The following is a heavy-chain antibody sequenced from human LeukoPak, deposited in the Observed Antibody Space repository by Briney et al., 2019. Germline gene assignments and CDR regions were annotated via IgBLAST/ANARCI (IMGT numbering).Heavy chain of an antibody. CDR1: GGSISSGGYY. CDR3: AREAFWRVIPTSTLGMDV. V-gene: IGHV4-31*03. CDR2: IYYSGST. Sequence: PSETLSLTCTVSGGSISSGGYYWSWIRQHPGKGLEWIGYIYYSGSTYYNPPLKSRVTISVDTSKNQFFLSLSSVTAADTAVYFCAREAFWRVIPTSTLGMDVWGQGTTVTVSS. J-gene: IGHJ6*02. D-gene: IGHD3-3*01.